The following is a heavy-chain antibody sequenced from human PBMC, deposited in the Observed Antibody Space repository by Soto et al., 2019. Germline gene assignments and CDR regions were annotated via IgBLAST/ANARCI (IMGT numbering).Heavy chain of an antibody. Sequence: EVQLVESVGGLVQPGESLRLSCAAAGFTFNTYEMNWVRQAPGKGLEWVATISTRGTSIFYADSVKGRFSISRDNDNDSVSLLMNNLRVDDTAVYYCARDRGYNTGWYGGALDLWGQGTLVTVSS. CDR1: GFTFNTYE. D-gene: IGHD6-19*01. J-gene: IGHJ4*02. CDR2: ISTRGTSI. V-gene: IGHV3-48*03. CDR3: ARDRGYNTGWYGGALDL.